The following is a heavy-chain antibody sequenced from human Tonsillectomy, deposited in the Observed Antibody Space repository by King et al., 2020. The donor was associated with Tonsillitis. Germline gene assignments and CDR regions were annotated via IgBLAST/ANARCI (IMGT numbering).Heavy chain of an antibody. CDR1: GFIFSNYW. D-gene: IGHD2-2*01. V-gene: IGHV3-7*03. Sequence: VQLVESGGGLVQPGGSLRLSCAASGFIFSNYWMSWVRQAPGKGLEWVANIKQDGSEKYYVDSVRGRFTISRDNAQNSVDLQMDSLRAEDSAVYYCARRRVVPAALYSYYGMDVWGQGTTVTVSS. CDR3: ARRRVVPAALYSYYGMDV. J-gene: IGHJ6*02. CDR2: IKQDGSEK.